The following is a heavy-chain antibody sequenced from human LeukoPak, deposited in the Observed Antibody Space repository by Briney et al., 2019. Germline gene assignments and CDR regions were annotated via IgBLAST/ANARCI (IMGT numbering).Heavy chain of an antibody. Sequence: GGSLRLSCAASEFSVGSNYMTWVRQAPGKGLEWVSLIYSGGSTYYADSVKGRFTISRDNSKNTLYLQMNSLRAEDTAVYYCARDRGSPIQVAFDIWGQGTMVTVSS. CDR1: EFSVGSNY. V-gene: IGHV3-66*01. CDR2: IYSGGST. D-gene: IGHD1-26*01. J-gene: IGHJ3*02. CDR3: ARDRGSPIQVAFDI.